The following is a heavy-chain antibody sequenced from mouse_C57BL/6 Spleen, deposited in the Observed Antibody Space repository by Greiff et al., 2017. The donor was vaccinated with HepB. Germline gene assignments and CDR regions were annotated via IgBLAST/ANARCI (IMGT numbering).Heavy chain of an antibody. J-gene: IGHJ4*01. CDR1: GFSLTSYG. Sequence: VNLVESGPGLVAPSQSLSITCTVSGFSLTSYGVHWVRQPPGKGLEWLVVIWSDGSTTYNSALKSRLSISKDNSKSQVFLKMNSLQTDDTAMYYCARHVGSIYYDYDVGYAMDYWGQGTSVTVSS. D-gene: IGHD2-4*01. CDR3: ARHVGSIYYDYDVGYAMDY. CDR2: IWSDGST. V-gene: IGHV2-6-1*01.